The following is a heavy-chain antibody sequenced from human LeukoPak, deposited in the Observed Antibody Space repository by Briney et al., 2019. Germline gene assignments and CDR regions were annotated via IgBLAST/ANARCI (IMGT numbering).Heavy chain of an antibody. D-gene: IGHD3-22*01. CDR3: ATDHYYDSKLDP. Sequence: PSQTLSLTCTVSGGSISSGTYYWTWIRQPAGKGLEWIGRIYGNGNTNYNSSLKSRVTISVDTSKNQFSLKLSSVTAADTAMYYCATDHYYDSKLDPWGQGTLVTVSS. V-gene: IGHV4-61*02. CDR1: GGSISSGTYY. CDR2: IYGNGNT. J-gene: IGHJ5*02.